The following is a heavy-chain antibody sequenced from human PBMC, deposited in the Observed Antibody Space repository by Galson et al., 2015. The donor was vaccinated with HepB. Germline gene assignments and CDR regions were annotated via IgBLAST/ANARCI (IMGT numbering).Heavy chain of an antibody. V-gene: IGHV3-13*01. CDR2: IGTAGGT. CDR3: ARRGWEVAGNYYFDY. CDR1: GFTFSSYD. J-gene: IGHJ4*02. Sequence: SLRLSCAASGFTFSSYDINWVRQATGKGLEWVSAIGTAGGTYYPAYVKDRFTITRENAKNTLYLQMNSLMAGDTAVYYCARRGWEVAGNYYFDYWGQGTLVTVSS. D-gene: IGHD6-19*01.